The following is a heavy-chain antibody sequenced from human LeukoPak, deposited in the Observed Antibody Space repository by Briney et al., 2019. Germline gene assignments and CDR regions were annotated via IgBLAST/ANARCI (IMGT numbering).Heavy chain of an antibody. CDR1: GFTFSSYA. CDR3: ARVMGRHWFDP. Sequence: GGSLRLSCAASGFTFSSYAVNWVRQAPGKGLEWVSYISSSSAIYYADSVKGRFTMSRDNAKNSLYLQMNSLRAEDTALYYCARVMGRHWFDPWGQGTLVTVSS. CDR2: ISSSSAI. J-gene: IGHJ5*02. V-gene: IGHV3-48*01. D-gene: IGHD2-8*01.